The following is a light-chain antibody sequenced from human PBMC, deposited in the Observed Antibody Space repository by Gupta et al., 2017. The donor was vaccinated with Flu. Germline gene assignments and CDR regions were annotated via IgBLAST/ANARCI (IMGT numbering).Light chain of an antibody. V-gene: IGLV3-21*01. J-gene: IGLJ3*02. Sequence: GVDNIGSETVHWYQQKPGQSPVLVLYDDDFRPSGIPERFSGSNSGNTATLTISRVEAGDEADYYCQVWDTSTDHWLFGGGTILTVL. CDR1: NIGSET. CDR2: DDD. CDR3: QVWDTSTDHWL.